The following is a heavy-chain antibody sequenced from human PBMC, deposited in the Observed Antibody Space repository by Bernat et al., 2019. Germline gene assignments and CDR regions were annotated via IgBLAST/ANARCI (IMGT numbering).Heavy chain of an antibody. D-gene: IGHD4-17*01. Sequence: QVQLVESGGGVVQPGRSLRLSCEASKFTFSSYGMHWVRQAPGKGLEWVAVIWYDGSNENYAASLKGRFTISRDNSKNTLFLQMNGLRAEDTAVYYCARVSLYGAPTSGMDVRGQGPTVTVSS. J-gene: IGHJ6*01. CDR1: KFTFSSYG. CDR3: ARVSLYGAPTSGMDV. V-gene: IGHV3-33*01. CDR2: IWYDGSNE.